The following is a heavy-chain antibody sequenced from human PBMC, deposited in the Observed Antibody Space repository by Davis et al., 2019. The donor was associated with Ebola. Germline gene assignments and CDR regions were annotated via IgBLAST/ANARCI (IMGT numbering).Heavy chain of an antibody. D-gene: IGHD3-3*01. CDR3: ARVTTIFGVVRNYFDY. Sequence: KVSCKGSGYSFTSYWIGWVRQMPGKGLEWMGIIYPGDSDTRYSPSFQGQVTISADKSISTAYLQWSSLKASDTAIYYCARVTTIFGVVRNYFDYWGQGTLVTVSS. CDR1: GYSFTSYW. J-gene: IGHJ4*02. V-gene: IGHV5-51*01. CDR2: IYPGDSDT.